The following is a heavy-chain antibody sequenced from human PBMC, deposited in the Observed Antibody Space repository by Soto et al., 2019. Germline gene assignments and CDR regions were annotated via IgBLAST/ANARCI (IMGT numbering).Heavy chain of an antibody. D-gene: IGHD2-21*02. V-gene: IGHV2-5*02. Sequence: QITLKESGPTLVKPTQTLTLTCTFSAFSLSTGGVGVGWIRQPPGKALEWLALIYWDDDKRYSPSLRSRLTITKDTSTNQVVLTITNMDPVDTATYYCIQSRCGGDCLQSYASYYYYGMDVWGQGTTVTVSS. CDR1: AFSLSTGGVG. CDR3: IQSRCGGDCLQSYASYYYYGMDV. CDR2: IYWDDDK. J-gene: IGHJ6*02.